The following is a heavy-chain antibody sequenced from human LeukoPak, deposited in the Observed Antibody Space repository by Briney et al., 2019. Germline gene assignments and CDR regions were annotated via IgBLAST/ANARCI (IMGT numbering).Heavy chain of an antibody. J-gene: IGHJ4*02. CDR2: LSPSGSG. Sequence: SETLSLTCTVSGGSISNYYWSWIRQPAGKGLEWIGRLSPSGSGDFNPSLQSRVAMSLDTSKNQCSLKLSSVTAADTAVYYCAGRRIAAAGTHLKYWGQGTLVTVSS. D-gene: IGHD6-13*01. CDR3: AGRRIAAAGTHLKY. CDR1: GGSISNYY. V-gene: IGHV4-4*07.